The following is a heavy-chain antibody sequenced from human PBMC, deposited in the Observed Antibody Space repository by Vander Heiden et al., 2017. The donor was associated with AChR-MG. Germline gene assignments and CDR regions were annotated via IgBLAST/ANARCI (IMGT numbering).Heavy chain of an antibody. Sequence: EVQLLESGGGLVQPGGSLRLSCAASGFTFSTYAMTWVRQAPGKGLEWVSGIRGSGGTTFYTDSMKGRFTISRDNSKNTLYLQMNNLRAEDTAVYYCAKGSQPWARGWSAFDIWGQGTMVTVSS. V-gene: IGHV3-23*01. J-gene: IGHJ3*02. CDR3: AKGSQPWARGWSAFDI. CDR2: IRGSGGTT. D-gene: IGHD2-15*01. CDR1: GFTFSTYA.